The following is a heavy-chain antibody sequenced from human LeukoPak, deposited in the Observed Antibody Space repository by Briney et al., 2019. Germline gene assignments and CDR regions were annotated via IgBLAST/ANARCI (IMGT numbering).Heavy chain of an antibody. CDR1: GFSVSSNY. J-gene: IGHJ3*02. Sequence: GGPLRLSCAASGFSVSSNYMNWVRQAPGKGLEWVSVIYTGGNTYYAESVKGRFTISRDNSKNTLYLQMHSLRAEDTAVYYCASPSSGQSFDIWGQGTMVTVSS. CDR2: IYTGGNT. D-gene: IGHD6-19*01. CDR3: ASPSSGQSFDI. V-gene: IGHV3-53*01.